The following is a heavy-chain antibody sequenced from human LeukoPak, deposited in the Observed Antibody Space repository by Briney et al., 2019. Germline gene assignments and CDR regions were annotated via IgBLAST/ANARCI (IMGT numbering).Heavy chain of an antibody. CDR3: ARGYAEFDH. Sequence: PGGSLRLSCAASGFTVSTNYMNWVRQAPGKGLEWVSVIYGGGTTHYADSVTGRFTISRDHSKNTLYLQMNSLRAEDTAVYYCARGYAEFDHWGQGILVTVSS. D-gene: IGHD2-8*01. CDR1: GFTVSTNY. V-gene: IGHV3-66*01. CDR2: IYGGGTT. J-gene: IGHJ4*02.